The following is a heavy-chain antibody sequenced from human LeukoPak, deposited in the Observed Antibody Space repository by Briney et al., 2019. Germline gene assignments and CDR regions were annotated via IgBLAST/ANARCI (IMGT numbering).Heavy chain of an antibody. CDR2: IYYSGTT. CDR1: GDSISSSTYY. J-gene: IGHJ4*02. V-gene: IGHV4-39*01. Sequence: SETLSLTCSVSGDSISSSTYYWGWIRQPPGKGLEWIGTIYYSGTTYYNPALKSRVTISVDTSENQFSLKLSSVTAADAAVYYCARHSASGSYYLFDSWGQGTLVTVSS. CDR3: ARHSASGSYYLFDS. D-gene: IGHD3-10*01.